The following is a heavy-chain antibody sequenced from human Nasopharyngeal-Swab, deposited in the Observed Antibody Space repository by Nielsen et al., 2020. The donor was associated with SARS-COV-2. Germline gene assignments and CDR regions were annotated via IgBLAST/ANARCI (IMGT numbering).Heavy chain of an antibody. CDR3: ARVPRAYYDILTGYSSTYYFDY. D-gene: IGHD3-9*01. V-gene: IGHV3-11*01. J-gene: IGHJ4*02. CDR2: ISSSGSTI. Sequence: WICQPPGKGLEWVSYISSSGSTIYYADSVKGRFTIFRDNAKNSLYLQMNSLRAEDTAVYYCARVPRAYYDILTGYSSTYYFDYWGQGTLVTVSS.